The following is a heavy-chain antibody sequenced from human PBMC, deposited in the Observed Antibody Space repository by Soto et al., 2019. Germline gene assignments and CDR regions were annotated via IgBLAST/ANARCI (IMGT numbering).Heavy chain of an antibody. V-gene: IGHV4-31*03. J-gene: IGHJ6*02. CDR3: ARDRFDSSGYLAYGMDV. Sequence: SETLSLTCTVSGGSISSGGYYWSWIRQHPGKGLEWIGYIYYSGSTYYNPSLKSRVTISVDTSKNQFSLKLSSVTAADTAVYYCARDRFDSSGYLAYGMDVWGQGTTVTV. CDR1: GGSISSGGYY. D-gene: IGHD3-22*01. CDR2: IYYSGST.